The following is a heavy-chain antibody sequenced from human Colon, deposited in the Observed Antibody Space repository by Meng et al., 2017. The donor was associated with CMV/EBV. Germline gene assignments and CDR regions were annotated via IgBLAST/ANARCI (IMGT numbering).Heavy chain of an antibody. D-gene: IGHD1-1*01. V-gene: IGHV1-2*02. CDR2: INPNSGGT. J-gene: IGHJ3*02. CDR3: ARERTTTTQSAFAI. CDR1: GYSFTDYY. Sequence: ASVKVSCKTSGYSFTDYYIHWVRQAPGQGLEWMGWINPNSGGTARARKFQGSVTLTRDTSTNTAYMELRSLRSDDTALYYCARERTTTTQSAFAIWGQGTKVTVSS.